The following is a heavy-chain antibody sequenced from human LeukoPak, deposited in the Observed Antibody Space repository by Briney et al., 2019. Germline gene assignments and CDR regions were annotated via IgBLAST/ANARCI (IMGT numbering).Heavy chain of an antibody. CDR2: IIGSGDST. CDR1: GFTFSSYA. J-gene: IGHJ6*02. D-gene: IGHD2-8*01. Sequence: GGSLRLSCAASGFTFSSYAMSWVRQAPGKGLEWVSAIIGSGDSTYYADSVKGRFTISRDNSKNTLYLQMNSLGAEDTAVYYCARDRTNGVCYWSCPYYGMDVWGQGTTVTASS. V-gene: IGHV3-23*01. CDR3: ARDRTNGVCYWSCPYYGMDV.